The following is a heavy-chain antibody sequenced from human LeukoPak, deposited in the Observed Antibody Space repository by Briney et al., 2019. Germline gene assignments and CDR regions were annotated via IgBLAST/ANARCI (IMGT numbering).Heavy chain of an antibody. Sequence: GGSLRLSCAASGFTFSSYAMSWVRQAPGKGLGWVSAISGSGGSTYYADSVKGRFTISRGNSKNTLYLQMNSLRAEDTAVYYCASYPWRWFDPWGQGTLVTVSS. J-gene: IGHJ5*02. CDR3: ASYPWRWFDP. V-gene: IGHV3-23*01. D-gene: IGHD3-3*01. CDR2: ISGSGGST. CDR1: GFTFSSYA.